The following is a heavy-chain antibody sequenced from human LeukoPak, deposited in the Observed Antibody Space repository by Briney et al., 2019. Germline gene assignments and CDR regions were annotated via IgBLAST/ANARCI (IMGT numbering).Heavy chain of an antibody. CDR2: INHSGST. CDR3: ARAVWFGELSGWFDP. D-gene: IGHD3-10*01. CDR1: GGSFSGYY. Sequence: SETLSLTCAVYGGSFSGYYWSWIRQPPGKGLEWIGEINHSGSTNYNPSLKSRVTISVDTSKNQFSLKLSSVTAADTAVYYCARAVWFGELSGWFDPWGQGTLVTVSS. V-gene: IGHV4-34*01. J-gene: IGHJ5*02.